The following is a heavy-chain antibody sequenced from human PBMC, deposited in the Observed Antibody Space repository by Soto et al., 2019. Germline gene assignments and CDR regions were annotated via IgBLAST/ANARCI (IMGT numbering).Heavy chain of an antibody. V-gene: IGHV3-21*01. CDR1: GFTFTRYS. CDR3: ARESEDLTSNFDY. Sequence: LRLSCAASGFTFTRYSMNWVRQAPGKGLEWVSSISSTTNYIYYADSMKGRFTVSRDNAKNSVYLDMNSLSAEDTAVYYCARESEDLTSNFDYWGQGTLVTVSS. J-gene: IGHJ4*02. CDR2: ISSTTNYI.